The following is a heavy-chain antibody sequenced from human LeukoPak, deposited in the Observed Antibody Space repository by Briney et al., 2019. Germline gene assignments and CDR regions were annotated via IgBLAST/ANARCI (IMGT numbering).Heavy chain of an antibody. D-gene: IGHD3-10*01. J-gene: IGHJ4*02. V-gene: IGHV3-7*01. CDR1: GFTFSSYW. Sequence: GGSLRLSCAASGFTFSSYWMSWVRQAPGKGLEWVANIKQDGSEKYYVDSVKGRFTISRDNAKNSLYLQMNSLRAEDTAVYSCARGEYGSGSYHIDYWGQGTLVTVSS. CDR3: ARGEYGSGSYHIDY. CDR2: IKQDGSEK.